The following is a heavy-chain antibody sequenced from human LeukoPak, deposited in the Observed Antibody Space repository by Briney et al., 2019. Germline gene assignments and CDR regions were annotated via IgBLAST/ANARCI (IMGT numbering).Heavy chain of an antibody. CDR3: AKGYYYDSSGYWYFDF. D-gene: IGHD3-22*01. J-gene: IGHJ4*02. CDR1: GFTFSGYG. CDR2: IRFDGSNK. V-gene: IGHV3-30*02. Sequence: GGSLRLSCAASGFTFSGYGMHWVRQAPGKGLEWVAFIRFDGSNKYYADSVKGRFTISRDNSKNALYLQMNSLRAEDTAVYYCAKGYYYDSSGYWYFDFWGQGTLVTVSS.